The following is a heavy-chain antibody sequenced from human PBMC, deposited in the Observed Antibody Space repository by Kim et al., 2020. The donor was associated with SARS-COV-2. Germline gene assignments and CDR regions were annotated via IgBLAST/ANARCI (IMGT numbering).Heavy chain of an antibody. J-gene: IGHJ4*02. CDR3: VRDLRGDCHSC. V-gene: IGHV3-74*01. CDR1: GFTFSSYW. Sequence: GGSLRLSCAASGFTFSSYWMYWVRQTPGKGLVYVSSINPDGSTTNYADSVKGRLTISRDNAKGTVSLQMNSLNAEDTGIYYCVRDLRGDCHSCWGQGSLVTVSS. CDR2: INPDGSTT. D-gene: IGHD2-21*02.